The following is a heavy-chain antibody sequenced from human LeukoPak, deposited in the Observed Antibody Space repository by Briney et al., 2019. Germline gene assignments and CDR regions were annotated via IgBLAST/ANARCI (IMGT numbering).Heavy chain of an antibody. CDR1: GGSISSSSYY. J-gene: IGHJ4*02. V-gene: IGHV4-39*01. CDR3: ARHEMTTVTDYFDY. D-gene: IGHD4-17*01. Sequence: SETLSLTCTVSGGSISSSSYYWGWIRQPPGKGLEWIGSIYYSGSTYHNPSLKSRVTISVDTSKNQFSLKLSSVTAADTAVYYCARHEMTTVTDYFDYWGQGTLVTVSS. CDR2: IYYSGST.